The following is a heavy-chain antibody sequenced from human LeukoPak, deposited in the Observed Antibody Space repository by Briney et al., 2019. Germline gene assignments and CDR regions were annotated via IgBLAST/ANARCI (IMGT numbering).Heavy chain of an antibody. D-gene: IGHD3-22*01. CDR1: GFTFSSYA. V-gene: IGHV3-23*01. J-gene: IGHJ4*02. CDR3: AKDSKYYYDSRGYSYFDY. Sequence: GSLRLSCAASGFTFSSYAMSWVHQAPGQGLEWVSGITGSGGTTYYADSVKGRFTISRDNSKNTLYLQMNSLRAEDTAVYYCAKDSKYYYDSRGYSYFDYWGQGTLVTVSS. CDR2: ITGSGGTT.